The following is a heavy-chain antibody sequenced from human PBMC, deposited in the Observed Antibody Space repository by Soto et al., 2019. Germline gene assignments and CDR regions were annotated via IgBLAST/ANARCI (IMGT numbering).Heavy chain of an antibody. V-gene: IGHV4-34*01. J-gene: IGHJ4*02. Sequence: SETLSLTCAVYGGSFSGYYWSWIRQPPGKGLEWIGEINHSGSTNYNPSLKSRVTISVDTSKNQFSLKLSSVTAADTAVYYCARGHMFRGVIILIDYFDYCGQRTLVTVSS. CDR1: GGSFSGYY. D-gene: IGHD3-10*01. CDR3: ARGHMFRGVIILIDYFDY. CDR2: INHSGST.